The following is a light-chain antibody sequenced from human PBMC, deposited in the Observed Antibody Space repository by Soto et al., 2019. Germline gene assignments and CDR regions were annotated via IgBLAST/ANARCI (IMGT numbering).Light chain of an antibody. CDR2: SNN. CDR1: RSNIGNNP. Sequence: QSALTQPPSASRTPGQRVTISCSGSRSNIGNNPVNWYQQLPGAAPKLLMHSNNQRPSGVPDRFSGSNSGTSASLDISGLQAEDEADYYCAAWDDSLNGYVLGSGTKVTVL. J-gene: IGLJ1*01. V-gene: IGLV1-44*01. CDR3: AAWDDSLNGYV.